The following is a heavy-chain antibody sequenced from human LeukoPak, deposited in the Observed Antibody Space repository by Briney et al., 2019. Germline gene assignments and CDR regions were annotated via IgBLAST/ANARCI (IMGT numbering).Heavy chain of an antibody. D-gene: IGHD2-2*01. V-gene: IGHV3-30*04. CDR2: ISYDGSNK. Sequence: GGSLRLSCAASGFTFSSYAMHWVHQAPGKGLEWVAVISYDGSNKYYADSVKGRFTISRDNSKNTLYLQMNSLRAEDTAVYYCARDSGSSTSSVSGLFDYWGQGTLVTVSS. CDR1: GFTFSSYA. J-gene: IGHJ4*02. CDR3: ARDSGSSTSSVSGLFDY.